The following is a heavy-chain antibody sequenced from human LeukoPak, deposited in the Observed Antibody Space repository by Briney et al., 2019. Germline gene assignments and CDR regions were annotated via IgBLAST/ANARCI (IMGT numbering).Heavy chain of an antibody. CDR2: ITVSGGTT. CDR1: AFTFSSYA. V-gene: IGHV3-23*01. Sequence: PGRSPTPSCAASAFTFSSYAMSCVSHDPGKGMEWGLAITVSGGTTYHAASVKGRFTISRHNSNNTLYLQMHSLRAAAAAAYLCSKCGRGQQLALIVPVFDYWGQGTRVSVSS. J-gene: IGHJ4*02. D-gene: IGHD6-13*01. CDR3: SKCGRGQQLALIVPVFDY.